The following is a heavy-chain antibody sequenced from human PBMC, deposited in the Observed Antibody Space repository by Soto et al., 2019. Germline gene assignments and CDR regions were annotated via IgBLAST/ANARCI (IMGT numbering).Heavy chain of an antibody. J-gene: IGHJ4*02. CDR3: ARDIDRNLDY. D-gene: IGHD1-1*01. V-gene: IGHV1-18*01. CDR2: IHAYNDNT. Sequence: GASVKVSCKASGYIFTTYGISWVRQAPGQGLEWMGWIHAYNDNTKYAQSLQGRVTMTIDTSTNTAYMELGSLRSDDTAVYYCARDIDRNLDYWGQGTLVTVSS. CDR1: GYIFTTYG.